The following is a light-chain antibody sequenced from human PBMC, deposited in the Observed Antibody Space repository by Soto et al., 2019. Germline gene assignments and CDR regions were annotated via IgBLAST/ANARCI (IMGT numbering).Light chain of an antibody. Sequence: EIVMMQSPAILSVSPGERATLSCRTSQSVSGELAWYQQKPGQAPRLLIYRTSIWATGVPARFSGSGSGTYFTLTISSLQSEDFAVYYCQQYDRWPPWTFGQGTKVEIK. CDR1: QSVSGE. V-gene: IGKV3-15*01. CDR2: RTS. CDR3: QQYDRWPPWT. J-gene: IGKJ1*01.